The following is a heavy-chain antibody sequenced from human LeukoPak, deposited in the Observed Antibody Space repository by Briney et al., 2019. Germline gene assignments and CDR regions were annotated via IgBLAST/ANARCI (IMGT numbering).Heavy chain of an antibody. CDR2: INPSGGST. CDR1: GYTFTSYY. Sequence: ASVKVSCKASGYTFTSYYMHWVRQAPGQGLEWMGIINPSGGSTSYAQKFQGRVTMTRDTSTSTVYMELSSLRSEDTAVYYCARGGGDPHIQKTRLGGSGWFDPWGQGTLVTVSS. CDR3: ARGGGDPHIQKTRLGGSGWFDP. V-gene: IGHV1-46*01. D-gene: IGHD1-26*01. J-gene: IGHJ5*02.